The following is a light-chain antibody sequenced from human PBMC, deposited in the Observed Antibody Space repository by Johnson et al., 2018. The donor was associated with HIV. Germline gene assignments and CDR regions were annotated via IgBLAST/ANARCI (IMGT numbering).Light chain of an antibody. Sequence: QSVLTQPPSVSAAPGQKVTISCSGSSSNIGNNYVSWYQQVPGTAPKLLIYYNNKRPSGIPDRFSGSKSGTSATLGITGLQTGDEADYYCGTWDSRLRTGFFGTGTKVTVL. CDR3: GTWDSRLRTGF. J-gene: IGLJ1*01. V-gene: IGLV1-51*01. CDR2: YNN. CDR1: SSNIGNNY.